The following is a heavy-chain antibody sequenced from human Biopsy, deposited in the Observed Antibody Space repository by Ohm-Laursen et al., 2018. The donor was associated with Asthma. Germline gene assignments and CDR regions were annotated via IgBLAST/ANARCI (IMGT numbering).Heavy chain of an antibody. Sequence: ASSVKVSCKASGGTFNYAITWVRQAPGQGLEWMGGIIPIFGTTNYAQKFKGRVTITADESSSTAYMELSSLRSEDTAVYYCASETGHSYGSGSEYYLDYWGLGTLVTVSS. J-gene: IGHJ4*02. CDR3: ASETGHSYGSGSEYYLDY. D-gene: IGHD3-10*01. CDR1: GGTFNYA. V-gene: IGHV1-69*01. CDR2: IIPIFGTT.